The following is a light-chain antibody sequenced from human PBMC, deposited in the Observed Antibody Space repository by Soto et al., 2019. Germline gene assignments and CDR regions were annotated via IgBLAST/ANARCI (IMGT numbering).Light chain of an antibody. CDR2: DVS. CDR1: SSDVGGYNY. CDR3: SSYRDNNDGYV. Sequence: QSALTQPPSASGSPGQSVTISCTGTSSDVGGYNYVSWYQQHPGKAPKLIIYDVSKRPSGVPDRFSGSKSGNTASLTVSGLQAEDGADYYCSSYRDNNDGYVFGTGTKLTVL. V-gene: IGLV2-8*01. J-gene: IGLJ1*01.